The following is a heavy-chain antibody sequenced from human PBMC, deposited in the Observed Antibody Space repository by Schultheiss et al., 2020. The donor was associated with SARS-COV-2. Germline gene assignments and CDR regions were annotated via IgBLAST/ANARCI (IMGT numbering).Heavy chain of an antibody. V-gene: IGHV1-18*01. D-gene: IGHD5-18*01. CDR3: ARERLDHTDTAMVMARDGYYYYGMDV. CDR1: GGTFSSYT. Sequence: ASVKVSCKASGGTFSSYTISWVRQAPGQGLEWMGWISAYNGNTNYAQKLQGRVTMTTDTSTSTAYMELRSLRSEDTAVYYCARERLDHTDTAMVMARDGYYYYGMDVWGQGTTVTVSS. CDR2: ISAYNGNT. J-gene: IGHJ6*02.